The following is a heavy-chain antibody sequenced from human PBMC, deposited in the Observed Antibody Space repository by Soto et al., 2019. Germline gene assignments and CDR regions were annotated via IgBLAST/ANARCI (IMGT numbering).Heavy chain of an antibody. CDR3: ARAGDSSSSNWFDP. CDR1: GGTFSSYA. D-gene: IGHD6-6*01. V-gene: IGHV1-69*13. CDR2: IIPIFGTA. J-gene: IGHJ5*02. Sequence: SVKVSCKASGGTFSSYAISWLRQSPGQGLEWMGGIIPIFGTANYAQKFQGRVTITADESTSTAYMELSSLRSEDTAVYYCARAGDSSSSNWFDPWGQGTLVTVSS.